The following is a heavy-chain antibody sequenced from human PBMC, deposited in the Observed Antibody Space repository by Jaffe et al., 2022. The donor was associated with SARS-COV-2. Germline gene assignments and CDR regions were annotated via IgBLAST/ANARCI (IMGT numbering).Heavy chain of an antibody. D-gene: IGHD3-9*01. CDR3: ARGEYDILTGNAHEGGEYGMDV. V-gene: IGHV4-34*01. CDR2: INHSGST. CDR1: GGSFSGYY. J-gene: IGHJ6*02. Sequence: QVQLQQWGAGLLKPSETLSLTCAVYGGSFSGYYWSWIRQPPGKGLEWIGEINHSGSTNYNPSLKSRVTISVDTSKNQFSLKLSSVTAADTAVYYCARGEYDILTGNAHEGGEYGMDVWGQGTTVTVSS.